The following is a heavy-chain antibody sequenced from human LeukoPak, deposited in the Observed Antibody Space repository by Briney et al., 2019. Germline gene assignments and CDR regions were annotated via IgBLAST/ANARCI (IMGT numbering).Heavy chain of an antibody. J-gene: IGHJ4*02. CDR1: GFTFSSYA. D-gene: IGHD3-10*01. V-gene: IGHV3-23*01. CDR2: ISGSGGST. Sequence: GGSLRLSCAASGFTFSSYAMSWVRQAPGKGLEWVSAISGSGGSTYYADSVKGRFTISRDNSKNTLYLQMNSLRAEDTAVYYCARDDLKVRGVIYYGCDYWGQGTLVTVSS. CDR3: ARDDLKVRGVIYYGCDY.